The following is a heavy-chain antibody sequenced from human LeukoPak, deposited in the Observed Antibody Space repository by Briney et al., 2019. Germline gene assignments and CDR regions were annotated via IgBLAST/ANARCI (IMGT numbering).Heavy chain of an antibody. CDR3: ARVSVFKSHDY. V-gene: IGHV1-2*06. CDR2: INPNSGGT. Sequence: ASVKVSCKASGYTFTGYYMHWVRQAPGQGLEWMGRINPNSGGTNYAQKFQGGVTMTRDASISTAYMELSRLRSDDTAVYDCARVSVFKSHDYWGQGTLVTVSS. CDR1: GYTFTGYY. J-gene: IGHJ4*02.